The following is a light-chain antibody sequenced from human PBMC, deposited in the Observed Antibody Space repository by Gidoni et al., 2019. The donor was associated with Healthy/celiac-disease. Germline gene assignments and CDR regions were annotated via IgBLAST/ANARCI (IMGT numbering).Light chain of an antibody. J-gene: IGKJ4*01. CDR1: QSGSSN. CDR3: QQYNNWPPLT. V-gene: IGKV3-15*01. Sequence: EIVMPQSPATLSVSPGERATLTCRASQSGSSNLAWYQQKPGQAPRLLIYGASTRATGIPARFSGSGSGTEFTLTISSLQSEDFAVYYCQQYNNWPPLTFGGGTKVEIK. CDR2: GAS.